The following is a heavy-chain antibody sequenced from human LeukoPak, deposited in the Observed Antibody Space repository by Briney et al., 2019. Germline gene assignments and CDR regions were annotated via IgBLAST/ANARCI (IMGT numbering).Heavy chain of an antibody. D-gene: IGHD5-12*01. J-gene: IGHJ3*02. CDR1: GGSVSSGSYY. CDR2: IYYSGST. Sequence: PSETLTLTCTVSGGSVSSGSYYWSWIRQPPGKGLEWIGYIYYSGSTNYNPSLKSRVTISVDTSKNQFSLKLSSVTAADTAVYYCARDGGGYSGYEENAFDIWGQGTMVTVSS. V-gene: IGHV4-61*01. CDR3: ARDGGGYSGYEENAFDI.